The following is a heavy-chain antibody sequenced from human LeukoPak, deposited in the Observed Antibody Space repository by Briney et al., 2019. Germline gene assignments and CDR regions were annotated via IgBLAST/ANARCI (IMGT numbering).Heavy chain of an antibody. CDR2: ISYDGSNK. J-gene: IGHJ4*02. Sequence: GRSLRLSCAASGFTFSSYAMHWVRQAPGKGLEWVAVISYDGSNKYYADSVKGRFTISRDNSKNTLYLQMNSLRAEDTAVYYCAKDGYGSGSYPASFDYWGQGTLVTVSS. D-gene: IGHD3-10*01. CDR3: AKDGYGSGSYPASFDY. CDR1: GFTFSSYA. V-gene: IGHV3-30-3*01.